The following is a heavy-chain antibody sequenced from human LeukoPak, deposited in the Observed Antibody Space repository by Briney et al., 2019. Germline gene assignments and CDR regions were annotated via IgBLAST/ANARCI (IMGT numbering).Heavy chain of an antibody. CDR2: IYSGGTT. V-gene: IGHV3-53*05. J-gene: IGHJ4*02. D-gene: IGHD6-13*01. CDR3: AKDWAAAGNFDY. Sequence: PGGSLRLSCAASGFTVSSSYMIWVRQAPGKGLEWVSVIYSGGTTYYADSVKGRFTISRDNSKNTLYLQMNSLRAEDTAVYYCAKDWAAAGNFDYWGQGTLVTVSS. CDR1: GFTVSSSY.